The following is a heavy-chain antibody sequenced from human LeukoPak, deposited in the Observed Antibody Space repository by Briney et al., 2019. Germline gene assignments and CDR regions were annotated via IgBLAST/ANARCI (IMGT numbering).Heavy chain of an antibody. D-gene: IGHD5-12*01. CDR2: ISYDGSNK. CDR3: ARDQGATIITITAFDY. Sequence: PGGSLRLSCAASGFTFSTFAMHWVRQAPGKGLEWVAVISYDGSNKYYADSLKGRFTISRDNSKNTLYLQMNSLRAEDTAVYYCARDQGATIITITAFDYWGQGTLVTVSS. V-gene: IGHV3-30*04. J-gene: IGHJ4*02. CDR1: GFTFSTFA.